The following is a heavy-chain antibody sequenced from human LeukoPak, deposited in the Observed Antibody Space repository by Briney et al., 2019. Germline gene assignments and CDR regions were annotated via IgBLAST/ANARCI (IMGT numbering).Heavy chain of an antibody. CDR2: FNWNGGST. D-gene: IGHD3-22*01. CDR1: EFTFEDYG. CDR3: ARGKWGHYYDSSGYSNWFDP. J-gene: IGHJ5*02. Sequence: GGSLNFPFQALEFTFEDYGMSWVRKAQGKGLKWASGFNWNGGSTGYADSVKGRFTISRDNAKNSLYLQMNSLRAEDTALYYCARGKWGHYYDSSGYSNWFDPWGQGTLVTVSS. V-gene: IGHV3-20*03.